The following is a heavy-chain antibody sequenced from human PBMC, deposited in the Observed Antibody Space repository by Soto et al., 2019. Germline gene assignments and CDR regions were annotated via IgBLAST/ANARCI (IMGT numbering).Heavy chain of an antibody. V-gene: IGHV1-69*01. CDR1: GGTFSSYA. CDR3: ARAGGVGTPRGGGYYYCMDA. CDR2: IIPIFGTA. Sequence: QVQLVQSGAEVKKPGSSVKVSCKASGGTFSSYAISWVRQAPGQGLEWMGGIIPIFGTANYAQKFQGRVTITADESTSTAYMELSSRRSEDTAVYYCARAGGVGTPRGGGYYYCMDAWGQGTTVTVSS. D-gene: IGHD3-10*01. J-gene: IGHJ6*02.